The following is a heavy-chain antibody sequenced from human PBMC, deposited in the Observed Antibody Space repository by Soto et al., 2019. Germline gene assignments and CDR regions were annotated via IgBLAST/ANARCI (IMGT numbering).Heavy chain of an antibody. V-gene: IGHV3-23*01. CDR2: ISGSGGST. CDR1: GFTFSSYA. Sequence: EVQLLESGGGLVQPGGSLRLSCAASGFTFSSYAMSWVRQAPGKGLEWVSAISGSGGSTYYADSVKGRFTISRDNSKSTLYLKMNRLRAEDTAVYYCAKYGYDHRGGDAFDIWGQGTMVTVSS. J-gene: IGHJ3*02. D-gene: IGHD2-2*01. CDR3: AKYGYDHRGGDAFDI.